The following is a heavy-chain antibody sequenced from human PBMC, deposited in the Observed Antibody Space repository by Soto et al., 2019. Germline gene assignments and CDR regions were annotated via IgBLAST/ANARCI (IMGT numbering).Heavy chain of an antibody. D-gene: IGHD6-6*01. J-gene: IGHJ5*02. V-gene: IGHV4-34*01. Sequence: QVQLQRWGAGLLKPSETLSLTCAVYGGSFSGYYWSWIRQPPGKGLEWIGEINHSGSTNYNPSLKSRVTISVDTSKNQFSLKLSSVTAADTAVYYCARGRGIAARRGKSWFDPWGQGTLVTVSS. CDR2: INHSGST. CDR1: GGSFSGYY. CDR3: ARGRGIAARRGKSWFDP.